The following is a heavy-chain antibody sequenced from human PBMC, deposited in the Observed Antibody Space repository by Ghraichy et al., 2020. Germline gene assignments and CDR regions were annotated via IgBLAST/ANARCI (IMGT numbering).Heavy chain of an antibody. CDR2: FGASDRGT. CDR3: AKGRAGGVTSPAAF. V-gene: IGHV3-23*01. D-gene: IGHD3-16*01. J-gene: IGHJ4*02. CDR1: GFTFTSFA. Sequence: GGSLRLSCAASGFTFTSFAMSWVRQAPGKGLEWVSGFGASDRGTYYADSVKGRFTISRDTSRNTLYLQMNGLRAEDTALYYCAKGRAGGVTSPAAFWGQGTPVTVSS.